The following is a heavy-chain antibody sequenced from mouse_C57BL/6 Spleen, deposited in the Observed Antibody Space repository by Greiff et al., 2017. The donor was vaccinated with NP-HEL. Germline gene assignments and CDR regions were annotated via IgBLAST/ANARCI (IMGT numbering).Heavy chain of an antibody. CDR2: IRNKANNHAT. CDR3: TCGNWDVRGFDY. CDR1: GFTFSDAW. D-gene: IGHD4-1*01. J-gene: IGHJ2*01. V-gene: IGHV6-6*01. Sequence: DVMLVESGGGLVQPGGSMKLSCAASGFTFSDAWMDWVRQSPEKGLEWVAEIRNKANNHATYYAESVKGRFTISRDDSKSSVYLQMNSLRAEDTGIYYCTCGNWDVRGFDYWGQGTTLTVSS.